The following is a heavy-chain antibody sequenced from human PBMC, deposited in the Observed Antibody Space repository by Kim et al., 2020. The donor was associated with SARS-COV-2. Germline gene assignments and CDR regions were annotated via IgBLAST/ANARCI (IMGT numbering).Heavy chain of an antibody. J-gene: IGHJ4*02. Sequence: GGSLRLSCAASGFIFNSYAMHWVRQAPGKGLEWVALVYYDGTNKYYADSVKGRFTISRDNSKNTLYLQMNSLRAEDTAVYYCARFYPYFDYWGQGTLVTVSS. CDR1: GFIFNSYA. V-gene: IGHV3-33*01. CDR2: VYYDGTNK. CDR3: ARFYPYFDY.